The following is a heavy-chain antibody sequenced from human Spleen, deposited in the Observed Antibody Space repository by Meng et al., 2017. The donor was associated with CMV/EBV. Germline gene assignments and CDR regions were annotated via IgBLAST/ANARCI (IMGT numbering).Heavy chain of an antibody. CDR3: VRDRRPYGSSYYFDY. Sequence: GSLRLSCSVFGGSVSSRSYYWGWIRQPPGKGLEWIGNIYYSGTTYYNPSLKSRVTISVDISKNQFSLKLTSVTAADTAVYFCVRDRRPYGSSYYFDYWGQGALVTVSS. V-gene: IGHV4-39*07. CDR1: GGSVSSRSYY. D-gene: IGHD6-19*01. CDR2: IYYSGTT. J-gene: IGHJ4*02.